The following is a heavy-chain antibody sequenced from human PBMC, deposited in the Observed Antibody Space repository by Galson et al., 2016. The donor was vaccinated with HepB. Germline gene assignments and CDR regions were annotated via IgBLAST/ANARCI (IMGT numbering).Heavy chain of an antibody. Sequence: SLRLSCATSGFTFSSYWMSWVRQAPGQGLEWVAKIKQDGSEKYYADSVKGRFTTSRDNAHNSLYLQMDSLRAEDSAIYFCTRDIERVGATRYFAYWGRGTLVTVSS. CDR3: TRDIERVGATRYFAY. CDR1: GFTFSSYW. D-gene: IGHD1-26*01. CDR2: IKQDGSEK. J-gene: IGHJ4*02. V-gene: IGHV3-7*01.